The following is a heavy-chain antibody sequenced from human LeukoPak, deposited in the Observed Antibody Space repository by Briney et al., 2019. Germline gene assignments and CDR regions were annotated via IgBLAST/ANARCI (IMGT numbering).Heavy chain of an antibody. CDR2: IRYDGSNK. J-gene: IGHJ3*02. D-gene: IGHD3-22*01. V-gene: IGHV3-30*02. CDR1: GFTFSSYG. CDR3: AKDDYDSSGYYDAFDI. Sequence: PGGSLRLSCAASGFTFSSYGMHWVRQAPGKWLEWVAFIRYDGSNKYYADSVKGRFTISRDNSKNTLYLQMNSLRAEDTAVYYCAKDDYDSSGYYDAFDIWGQGTMVTVSS.